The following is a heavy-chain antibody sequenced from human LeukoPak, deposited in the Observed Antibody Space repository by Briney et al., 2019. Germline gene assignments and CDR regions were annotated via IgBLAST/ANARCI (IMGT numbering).Heavy chain of an antibody. CDR1: GYTFTSYG. D-gene: IGHD3-10*01. Sequence: GASVKVSCKASGYTFTSYGISWVRQAPGQGLEWMGWISAYNGNTNYAQKLQGRVTMTTDTSTSTAYMELRSLRSDDTAVYYCARDAPVLLWFGGRVNDAFDIWGQGTMVTVSS. CDR3: ARDAPVLLWFGGRVNDAFDI. V-gene: IGHV1-18*01. J-gene: IGHJ3*02. CDR2: ISAYNGNT.